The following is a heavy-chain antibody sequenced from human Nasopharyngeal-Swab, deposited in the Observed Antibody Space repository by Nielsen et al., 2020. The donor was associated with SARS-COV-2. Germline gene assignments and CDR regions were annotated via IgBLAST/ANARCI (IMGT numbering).Heavy chain of an antibody. V-gene: IGHV4-59*01. D-gene: IGHD3-22*01. CDR1: GGSISSYY. Sequence: SETLSLTCTVSGGSISSYYWSWIRQPPGKGLEWIGYIYYSGSTNYNPSLKSRVTISVDTSKNQFSLKLSSVTAADTAVYYCARARRDYYYDSSGYLPYAFDIWGQGTMVTVSS. J-gene: IGHJ3*02. CDR2: IYYSGST. CDR3: ARARRDYYYDSSGYLPYAFDI.